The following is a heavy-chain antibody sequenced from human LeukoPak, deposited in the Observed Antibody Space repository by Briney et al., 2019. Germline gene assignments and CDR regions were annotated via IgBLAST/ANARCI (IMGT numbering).Heavy chain of an antibody. CDR1: GGSISSYY. CDR2: IYYSGST. Sequence: PSETLSLTCTVSGGSISSYYRSWIRQPPGKGLEWIGYIYYSGSTNYNPSLKSRVTMSVDTSKNQFSLKLSSVTAADTAVYYCARSDIVVVAPDYWGQGTLVTVSS. CDR3: ARSDIVVVAPDY. J-gene: IGHJ4*02. V-gene: IGHV4-59*01. D-gene: IGHD2-15*01.